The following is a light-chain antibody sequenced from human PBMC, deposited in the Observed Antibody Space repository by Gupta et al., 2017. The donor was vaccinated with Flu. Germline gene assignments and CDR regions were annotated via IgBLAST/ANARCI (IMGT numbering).Light chain of an antibody. Sequence: GADKIGTESVHWYQQRPGQAPVLVVYDDHYRPSGIPERFSGSNSGNTATLTISGVEAGDEADYYCQVWESSGNWVCGGGTKLTV. CDR1: KIGTES. CDR3: QVWESSGNWV. V-gene: IGLV3-21*02. J-gene: IGLJ3*02. CDR2: DDH.